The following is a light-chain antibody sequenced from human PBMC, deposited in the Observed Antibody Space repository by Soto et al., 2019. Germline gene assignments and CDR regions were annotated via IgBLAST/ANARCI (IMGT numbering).Light chain of an antibody. CDR3: QQYGSSPPYT. V-gene: IGKV3-20*01. CDR1: QSVSSSY. CDR2: GAS. J-gene: IGKJ2*01. Sequence: EIVXTXSPGXXXXXXGEXXTLSCRASQSVSSSYLAWYQQKPGQAPRLLIYGASSRATGIPDRFSGSGSGTDFTLTISRLEPEDFAVYYCQQYGSSPPYTFGQGTKLEIK.